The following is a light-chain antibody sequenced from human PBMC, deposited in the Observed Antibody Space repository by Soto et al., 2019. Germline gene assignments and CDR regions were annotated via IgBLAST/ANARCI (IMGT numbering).Light chain of an antibody. Sequence: QSVLTQPASVSGSPGQSITISCTGTSSDVGGYNYVSWYQQHPGKAPKLMIYDVSNRPSGVSNRFSGSKSGNTASLTISGLQAEDEADYYCSSYTSSSTLEGYVFGTGTRSPS. CDR2: DVS. V-gene: IGLV2-14*01. CDR3: SSYTSSSTLEGYV. J-gene: IGLJ1*01. CDR1: SSDVGGYNY.